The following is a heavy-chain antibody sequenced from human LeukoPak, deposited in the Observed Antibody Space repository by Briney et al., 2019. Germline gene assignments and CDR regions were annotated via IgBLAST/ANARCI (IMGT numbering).Heavy chain of an antibody. Sequence: SVKVSCKASGGTFSSYAISWVRQAPGQGLEWMGGIIPILGIANYAQKFQGRVTITADKSTSTAYMELSSLRSEDTAVYYCASRLSTSSSWYYYYGMDVWGQGTTVTVSS. D-gene: IGHD6-13*01. CDR1: GGTFSSYA. V-gene: IGHV1-69*10. J-gene: IGHJ6*02. CDR3: ASRLSTSSSWYYYYGMDV. CDR2: IIPILGIA.